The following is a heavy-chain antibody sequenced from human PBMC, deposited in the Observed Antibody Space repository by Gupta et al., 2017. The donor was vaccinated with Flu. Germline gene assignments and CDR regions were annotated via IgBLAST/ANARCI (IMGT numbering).Heavy chain of an antibody. CDR2: ISWNSGSI. V-gene: IGHV3-9*01. D-gene: IGHD4-17*01. J-gene: IGHJ3*02. Sequence: EVQLVESGGGLVQPGRSLRLSCAASGFTFDDYAMHWVRQAPGKGLEWVSGISWNSGSIGYADSVKGRFTISRDNAKNSLYLQMNSLRAEDTALYYCAKDRTTVTLHDAFDIWGQGTMVTVSS. CDR1: GFTFDDYA. CDR3: AKDRTTVTLHDAFDI.